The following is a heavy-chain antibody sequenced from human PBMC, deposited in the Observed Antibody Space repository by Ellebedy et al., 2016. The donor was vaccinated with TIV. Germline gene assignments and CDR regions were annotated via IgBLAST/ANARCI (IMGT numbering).Heavy chain of an antibody. V-gene: IGHV3-13*01. CDR3: ARDGTYYYGSGSPIRGIMDV. CDR1: GFTFSSYD. Sequence: GGSLRLXXAASGFTFSSYDMHWVRQATGKGLEWVSAIGTAGDTYYPGSVKGRFTISRENAKNSLYLQMNSLRAEDTAVYYCARDGTYYYGSGSPIRGIMDVWGQGTTVTVSS. J-gene: IGHJ6*02. D-gene: IGHD3-10*01. CDR2: IGTAGDT.